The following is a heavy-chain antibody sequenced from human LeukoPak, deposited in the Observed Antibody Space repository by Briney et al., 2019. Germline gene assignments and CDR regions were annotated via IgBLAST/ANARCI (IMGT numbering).Heavy chain of an antibody. CDR3: ARVSWGAVGLYV. CDR2: ISSSGGIT. D-gene: IGHD3-16*01. V-gene: IGHV3-23*01. Sequence: GGSLRLSCAASGFTFDSYAMNWVRQAPGKGLEWVSGISSSGGITKYADSVKGRFTLSRDNSKNTLYLQMNSLRAEDTAVYYCARVSWGAVGLYVWGQGTTVTVSS. J-gene: IGHJ6*02. CDR1: GFTFDSYA.